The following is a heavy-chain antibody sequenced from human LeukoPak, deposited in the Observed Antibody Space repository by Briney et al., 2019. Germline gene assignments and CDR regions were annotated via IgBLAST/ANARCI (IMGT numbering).Heavy chain of an antibody. CDR2: TKQDGSEK. J-gene: IGHJ3*02. CDR3: ARVVVDYYDSSGRFDAFDI. V-gene: IGHV3-7*01. Sequence: GGSLRLSCAASGFTFSDYWMSWVRQAPGKGLEWVANTKQDGSEKYYVDSVKGRFTISRDNAKNSLYLQMNSLRAEDTAVYYCARVVVDYYDSSGRFDAFDIWGQGTMVTVSS. D-gene: IGHD3-22*01. CDR1: GFTFSDYW.